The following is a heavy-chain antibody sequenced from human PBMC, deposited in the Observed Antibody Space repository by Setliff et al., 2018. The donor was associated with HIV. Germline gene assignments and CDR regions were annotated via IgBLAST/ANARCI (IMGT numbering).Heavy chain of an antibody. CDR1: GGSFSDDY. V-gene: IGHV4-34*01. CDR2: IDHSGRS. J-gene: IGHJ5*01. Sequence: SETLSLTCAVYGGSFSDDYWSWIRQPPGRGMEWIGEIDHSGRSNYNPSLKSRVLMAIDASKSQISLNLTTISAADTAVYYCAKCSGRFGVVTWFDSWGHGMLVTVSS. D-gene: IGHD3-10*02. CDR3: AKCSGRFGVVTWFDS.